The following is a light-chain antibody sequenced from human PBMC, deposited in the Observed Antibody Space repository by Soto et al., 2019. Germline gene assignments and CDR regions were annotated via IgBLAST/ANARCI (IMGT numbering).Light chain of an antibody. CDR3: QSYDSSLSVL. CDR1: SSNIGAGYD. CDR2: GNT. Sequence: QSVMTQPPSVSGAPGQRGTISCTGSSSNIGAGYDVHWYQQLPGTAPKLLIYGNTNRPSGVPDRFSGSKSGTSASLAIDGRQAEDEADYYCQSYDSSLSVLFGGGTKLTVL. V-gene: IGLV1-40*01. J-gene: IGLJ2*01.